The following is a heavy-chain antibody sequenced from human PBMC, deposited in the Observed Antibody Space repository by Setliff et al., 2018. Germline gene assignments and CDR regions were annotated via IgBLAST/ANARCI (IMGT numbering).Heavy chain of an antibody. Sequence: TWIRQPPGKGLEWVGRIKSTIDGGAIDYAAPVKGRFTISRDDSKNTLYLQMNSLKTEDTAVYYCVKLVPQAISSDPWGQGTLVTVSS. J-gene: IGHJ5*02. CDR3: VKLVPQAISSDP. D-gene: IGHD3-10*01. CDR2: IKSTIDGGAI. V-gene: IGHV3-15*01.